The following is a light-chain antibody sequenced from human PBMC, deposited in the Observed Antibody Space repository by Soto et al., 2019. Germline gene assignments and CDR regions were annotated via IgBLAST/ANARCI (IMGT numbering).Light chain of an antibody. J-gene: IGKJ1*01. Sequence: EVVLTQSPGTLSLSPGERATLFCRASQSVSNSYLAWYQQKPGQAPRLLIYDASRRATGIPDRFSGSASGSDFTLTISRLEPEDFAVYYCQQYGSSGTFGQGTKVDIK. V-gene: IGKV3-20*01. CDR1: QSVSNSY. CDR3: QQYGSSGT. CDR2: DAS.